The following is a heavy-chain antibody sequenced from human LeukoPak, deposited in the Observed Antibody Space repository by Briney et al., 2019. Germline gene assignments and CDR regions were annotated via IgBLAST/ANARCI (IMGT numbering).Heavy chain of an antibody. CDR2: ISGSGGST. V-gene: IGHV3-23*01. D-gene: IGHD2-21*02. Sequence: PGGSLRLSCAASGFTFSSYWMTWVRQAPGKGLEWVSAISGSGGSTYYAGSVKGRFTISRDNSKNTLYLQMNSLRADDTAVYYCAKSHHVTAIDYWGQGTLVTVSS. J-gene: IGHJ4*02. CDR1: GFTFSSYW. CDR3: AKSHHVTAIDY.